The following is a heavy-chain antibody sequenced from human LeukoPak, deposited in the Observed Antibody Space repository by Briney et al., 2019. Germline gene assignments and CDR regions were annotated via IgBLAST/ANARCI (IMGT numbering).Heavy chain of an antibody. J-gene: IGHJ6*04. Sequence: PGRSLRLSCAASGFTFSSYGMHWVRQAPGKGLEWVSLIYSGGSTYYADSVKGRFTISRDNSKNTLYLQMNSLRAEDTAVYYCAELGITMIGGVWGKGTTVTISS. D-gene: IGHD3-10*02. V-gene: IGHV3-NL1*01. CDR3: AELGITMIGGV. CDR2: IYSGGST. CDR1: GFTFSSYG.